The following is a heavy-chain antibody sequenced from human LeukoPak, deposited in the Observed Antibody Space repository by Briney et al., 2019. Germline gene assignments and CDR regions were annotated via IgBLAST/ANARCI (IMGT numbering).Heavy chain of an antibody. V-gene: IGHV3-7*01. J-gene: IGHJ4*02. D-gene: IGHD3-22*01. CDR3: ARGGGEGTMIVVVSNDY. Sequence: GGSLRLSCAASGFTFNTYWMSWVRQAPGKGLEWVANIKQDGSDKYYVDSVKGRFTISRDNAKNSLYLQMDSLRAEDTAVYYCARGGGEGTMIVVVSNDYWGQGTPVTVSS. CDR2: IKQDGSDK. CDR1: GFTFNTYW.